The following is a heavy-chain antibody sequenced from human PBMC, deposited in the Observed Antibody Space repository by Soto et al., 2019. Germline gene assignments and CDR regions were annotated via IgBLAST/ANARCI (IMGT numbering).Heavy chain of an antibody. V-gene: IGHV3-23*01. CDR2: ISGSGGST. Sequence: GGSLRLSCAASGFTFSSYAMSWVRQAPGKGLEWVSAISGSGGSTYYADSVKGRFTISRDNSNNTLYLQMNSLRAEDTAVYYCAKDCSSTSCHDAFDIWGQGTMVTVSS. CDR1: GFTFSSYA. J-gene: IGHJ3*02. D-gene: IGHD2-2*01. CDR3: AKDCSSTSCHDAFDI.